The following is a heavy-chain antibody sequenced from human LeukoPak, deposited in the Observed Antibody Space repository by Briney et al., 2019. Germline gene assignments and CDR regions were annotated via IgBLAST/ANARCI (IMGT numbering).Heavy chain of an antibody. J-gene: IGHJ4*02. D-gene: IGHD6-13*01. CDR3: ARGNLYSSSWYLDDY. CDR2: INHSGST. CDR1: GGSFSGYY. V-gene: IGHV4-34*01. Sequence: KSSETLSLTCAVYGGSFSGYYWSWICQPPGKGLEWIGEINHSGSTNYNPSLKSRVTISVDTSKNQFSLKLSSVTAADTAVYYCARGNLYSSSWYLDDYWGQGTLVTVSS.